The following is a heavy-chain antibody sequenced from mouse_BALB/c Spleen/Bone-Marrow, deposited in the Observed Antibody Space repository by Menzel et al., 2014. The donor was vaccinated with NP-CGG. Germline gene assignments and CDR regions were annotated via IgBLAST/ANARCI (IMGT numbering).Heavy chain of an antibody. J-gene: IGHJ1*01. V-gene: IGHV5-4*02. CDR3: ARDSLYYYGSSYGYFDV. CDR2: ISNGGSYT. Sequence: LVESGGGLMKPGGSLKLSCAASGFTFSDYYMYWVRQTPEKRLEWVATISNGGSYTYYPDSVKGRFTISRDNAKNNLYLQMSSPKSEDTAMYYCARDSLYYYGSSYGYFDVWGAGTTVTVSS. CDR1: GFTFSDYY. D-gene: IGHD1-1*01.